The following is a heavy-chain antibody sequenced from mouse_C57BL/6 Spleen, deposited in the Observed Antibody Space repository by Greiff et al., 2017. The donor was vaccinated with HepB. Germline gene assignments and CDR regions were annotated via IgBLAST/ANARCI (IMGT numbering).Heavy chain of an antibody. V-gene: IGHV1-54*01. J-gene: IGHJ4*01. D-gene: IGHD1-1*01. CDR3: ATGLLYAMDY. CDR1: GYAFTNFL. CDR2: INPGCGGT. Sequence: QVQLQQSGAELVRPGTSVKVSCKASGYAFTNFLIEWVKQRPGQGLEWIGVINPGCGGTNYNEKFKGKATLTADKSSSTAYMQLSSLTSEDSAVYFCATGLLYAMDYWGQGTSVTVSS.